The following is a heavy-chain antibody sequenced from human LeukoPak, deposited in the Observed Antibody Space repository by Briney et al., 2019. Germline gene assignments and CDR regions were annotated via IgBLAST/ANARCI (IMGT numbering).Heavy chain of an antibody. CDR1: GFTFSSYA. V-gene: IGHV3-48*03. D-gene: IGHD2-15*01. CDR3: ARDLCSGGSCSDY. Sequence: GRSLRLSCAASGFTFSSYAMHWVRQAPGKGLEWVSYISSSGGTIYYADSVKGRFTISRDNAKNSLYLQMNSLRAEDTAIYYCARDLCSGGSCSDYWGQGTLVTVSS. CDR2: ISSSGGTI. J-gene: IGHJ4*02.